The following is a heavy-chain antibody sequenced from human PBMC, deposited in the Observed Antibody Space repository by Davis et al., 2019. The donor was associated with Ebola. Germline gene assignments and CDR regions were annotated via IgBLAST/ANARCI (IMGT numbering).Heavy chain of an antibody. Sequence: GESLKISCAASGFTFSSYWMSWIRQAPGQGPEWVAIIKEDGGEKYYVDSVKGRFTISRDNAKNSLFLEMNSLRVEDTAFYYCASGDGRGRSYDMDVWGQGTTVTVSS. CDR3: ASGDGRGRSYDMDV. V-gene: IGHV3-7*03. J-gene: IGHJ6*03. D-gene: IGHD3/OR15-3a*01. CDR1: GFTFSSYW. CDR2: IKEDGGEK.